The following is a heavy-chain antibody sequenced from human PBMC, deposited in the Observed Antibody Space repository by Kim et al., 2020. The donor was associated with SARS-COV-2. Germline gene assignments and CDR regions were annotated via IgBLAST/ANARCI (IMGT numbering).Heavy chain of an antibody. D-gene: IGHD3-10*01. CDR3: ARALPGLPLDY. J-gene: IGHJ4*02. CDR2: IYPGDSDT. Sequence: GESLKISCQASGYSFTNYWIVWVRQMPGKGLEWMGIIYPGDSDTRYSPSFQGQVTISVDKSISTAYLQWSSLKASDTAMYYCARALPGLPLDYWGQGTLVTVSS. V-gene: IGHV5-51*01. CDR1: GYSFTNYW.